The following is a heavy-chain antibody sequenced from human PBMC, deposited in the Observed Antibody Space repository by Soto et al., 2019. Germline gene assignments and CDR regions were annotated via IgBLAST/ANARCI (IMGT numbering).Heavy chain of an antibody. J-gene: IGHJ5*02. D-gene: IGHD4-17*01. CDR2: IYPGASDT. CDR1: VWKVGTYW. Sequence: SEQISGQRCVWKVGTYWIAWVRQKNGKGPEWMGIIYPGASDTKYSPSFRDHVTISADKSISTAYLQWSSLKASDSALYYCARSGYGDYRRRFEPLGKGTLVTVSS. CDR3: ARSGYGDYRRRFEP. V-gene: IGHV5-51*01.